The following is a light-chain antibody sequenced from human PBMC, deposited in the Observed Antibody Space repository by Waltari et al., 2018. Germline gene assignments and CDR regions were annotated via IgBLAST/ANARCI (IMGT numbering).Light chain of an antibody. V-gene: IGLV3-27*01. CDR3: YSATDNNLRV. CDR2: KGS. CDR1: LLSTKY. J-gene: IGLJ3*02. Sequence: SYELTQPSSVSVSPGQTARITCSGDLLSTKYARWFQQRPGQAPVLVIYKGSERPSGIPERFSGSSSGTTVILTISGAQVEDEADYYCYSATDNNLRVFGGGTKLTVL.